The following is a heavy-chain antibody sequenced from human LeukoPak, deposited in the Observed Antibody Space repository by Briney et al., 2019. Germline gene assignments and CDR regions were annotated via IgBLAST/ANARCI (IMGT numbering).Heavy chain of an antibody. Sequence: PGGSLRLSCAASGFTFSSYWMTWVRQAPGKGLEWVANIKQDGSEKYYVDSVKGRFTISRDNPKNSLYLQMNSLRAEDTAVYYCARDPYSGSFFDYWGQGTLVTVSS. V-gene: IGHV3-7*01. D-gene: IGHD1-26*01. CDR1: GFTFSSYW. CDR2: IKQDGSEK. CDR3: ARDPYSGSFFDY. J-gene: IGHJ4*02.